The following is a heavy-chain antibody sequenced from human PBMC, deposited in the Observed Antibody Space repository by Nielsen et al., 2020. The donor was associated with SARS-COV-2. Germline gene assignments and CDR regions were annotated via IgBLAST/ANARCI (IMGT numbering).Heavy chain of an antibody. CDR1: GFTFSSYA. V-gene: IGHV3-23*01. J-gene: IGHJ6*02. D-gene: IGHD2-2*01. CDR3: ARGGCSTTSCYLGMDV. Sequence: GGSLRLSCAASGFTFSSYAMSWVRQAPGKGLEWVSAISGSGGNKYYASGGSKYYADSVNGRFTISRDNAKNSLFLLMNSLRAEDTAVYYCARGGCSTTSCYLGMDVWGQGTTVTVSS. CDR2: ISGSGGNKYYASGGSK.